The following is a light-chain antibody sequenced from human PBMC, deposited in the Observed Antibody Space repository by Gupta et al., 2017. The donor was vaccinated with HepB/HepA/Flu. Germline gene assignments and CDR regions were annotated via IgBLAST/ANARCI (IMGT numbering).Light chain of an antibody. J-gene: IGKJ4*01. CDR1: QSVSSN. Sequence: EIVITQSRATMSVSPGERATLSCRASQSVSSNLAWYQQKPGQAPRLLIYGASTRATGIPARFSGSGSGTEFTLTISSPQSEDFAVYYCQQYDNWPLTFGGGTKVQIK. CDR3: QQYDNWPLT. CDR2: GAS. V-gene: IGKV3-15*01.